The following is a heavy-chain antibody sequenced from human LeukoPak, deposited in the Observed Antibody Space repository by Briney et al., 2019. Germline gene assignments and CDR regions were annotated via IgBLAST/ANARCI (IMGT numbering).Heavy chain of an antibody. D-gene: IGHD1-26*01. CDR2: IYYSGNT. Sequence: SETLSLTCTVSGGSISSSTYYWGWHRQPPGKGLEWIGNIYYSGNTYYNPSLKRRVAISVDTSKNQFSLKLSSVTAADTAVYYCVRDRGGSYYFDIWGQGTMVTVSS. CDR1: GGSISSSTYY. J-gene: IGHJ3*02. V-gene: IGHV4-39*07. CDR3: VRDRGGSYYFDI.